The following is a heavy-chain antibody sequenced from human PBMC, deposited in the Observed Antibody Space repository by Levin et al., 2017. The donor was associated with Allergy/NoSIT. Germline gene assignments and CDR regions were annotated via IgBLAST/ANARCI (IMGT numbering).Heavy chain of an antibody. Sequence: QPSETLSLTCAASGFTFSSYALSWVRQAPGKGLEWVSGIVDSGASTYYADSVKGRFTISRDNSKNTLYLQMNSLRAEDTAMYYCTKDDLFARGATYRYSGFDSWGQGTLVTVSS. CDR2: IVDSGAST. CDR3: TKDDLFARGATYRYSGFDS. D-gene: IGHD3-10*01. V-gene: IGHV3-23*01. J-gene: IGHJ4*02. CDR1: GFTFSSYA.